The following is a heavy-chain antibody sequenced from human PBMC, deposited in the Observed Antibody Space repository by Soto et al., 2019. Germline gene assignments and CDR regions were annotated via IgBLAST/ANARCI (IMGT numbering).Heavy chain of an antibody. CDR1: GFTVSNNY. D-gene: IGHD3-10*01. CDR2: IYSGGYT. J-gene: IGHJ4*02. Sequence: EVQLVESGGGLIQPGGSLRLSCAVSGFTVSNNYMSWVRQAPGKGLEGVSVIYSGGYTAYGDSVKGRFTISRDNSKNTLYLKRKSLRAAGTAVFYGAPARGGGGYWGQGTLVTVSS. CDR3: APARGGGGY. V-gene: IGHV3-53*01.